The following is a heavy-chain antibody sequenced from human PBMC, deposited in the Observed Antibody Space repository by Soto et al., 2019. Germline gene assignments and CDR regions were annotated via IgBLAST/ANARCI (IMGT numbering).Heavy chain of an antibody. CDR2: IIPILGIA. CDR3: ARGISSSWSHWFDP. V-gene: IGHV1-69*02. D-gene: IGHD6-13*01. J-gene: IGHJ5*02. CDR1: GGTFSSYT. Sequence: SVKVSCKASGGTFSSYTISWVRQAPGQGLEWMGRIIPILGIANYAQKFQGRVTITADKSTSTAYMELSSLRSEDTAVYYCARGISSSWSHWFDPWGQGTLVTVSS.